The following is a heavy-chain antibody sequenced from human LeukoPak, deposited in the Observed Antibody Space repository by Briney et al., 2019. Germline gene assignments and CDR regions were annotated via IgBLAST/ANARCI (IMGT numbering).Heavy chain of an antibody. D-gene: IGHD3-10*01. V-gene: IGHV1-69*05. CDR2: IIPIFGTA. CDR3: ATGSPYYYGSGSSYYFDY. Sequence: SVKVSCKASGGTFSSYAISWVRQAPGQGLEWMGGIIPIFGTANYAQKLQGRVTITTDESTSTAYMELSSLRSEDTAVYYCATGSPYYYGSGSSYYFDYWGQGTLVTVSS. J-gene: IGHJ4*02. CDR1: GGTFSSYA.